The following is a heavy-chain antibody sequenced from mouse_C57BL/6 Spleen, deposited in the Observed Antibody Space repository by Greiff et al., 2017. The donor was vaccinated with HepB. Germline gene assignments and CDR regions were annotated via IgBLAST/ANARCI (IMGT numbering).Heavy chain of an antibody. CDR1: GYTFTDYN. D-gene: IGHD2-5*01. Sequence: EVQLVESGPELVKPGASVKIPCKASGYTFTDYNMDWVKQSHGKSLEWIGDINPNNGGTNYNQKFKGKATLTVDKSSSTAYMELRSLTSEDTAVYYCARWGSNYGFAYWGQGTLVTVSA. CDR3: ARWGSNYGFAY. CDR2: INPNNGGT. V-gene: IGHV1-18*01. J-gene: IGHJ3*01.